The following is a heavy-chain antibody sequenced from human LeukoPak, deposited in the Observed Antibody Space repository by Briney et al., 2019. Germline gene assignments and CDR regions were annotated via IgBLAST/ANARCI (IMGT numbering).Heavy chain of an antibody. Sequence: PSGTLSLTCAVSGGSISSSNWWSWVRQPPGKGLEWIGEIYHGGSTNYSPSLKSRVSISIDKSENQFSLRLSSVTAADTAVYYCAREYYDILTGYLGFDYWGQGTLVTVSS. CDR2: IYHGGST. V-gene: IGHV4-4*02. CDR1: GGSISSSNW. J-gene: IGHJ4*02. D-gene: IGHD3-9*01. CDR3: AREYYDILTGYLGFDY.